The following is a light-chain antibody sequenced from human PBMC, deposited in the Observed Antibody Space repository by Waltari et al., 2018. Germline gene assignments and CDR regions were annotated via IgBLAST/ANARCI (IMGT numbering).Light chain of an antibody. J-gene: IGLJ2*01. CDR2: GNN. V-gene: IGLV1-40*01. CDR1: SSNIGQNYV. CDR3: QSFDTSLSDGVV. Sequence: QSVLTQPPSVSAAPGQRVTIPCSGGSSNIGQNYVSWYRQFPGSAPKLLIYGNNHRPSGVPDRFSGSKSGTSASLTITGLQAEDEADYYCQSFDTSLSDGVVFGGGTKV.